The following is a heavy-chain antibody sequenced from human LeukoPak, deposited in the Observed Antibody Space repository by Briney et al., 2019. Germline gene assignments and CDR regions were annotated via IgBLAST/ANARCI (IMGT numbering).Heavy chain of an antibody. Sequence: GGSLRLSCAASGFTFSSYAMSWVRQAPGKGLEWVSAISGSGGSTYYADSVKGRFTISRDNSKNTLYLQMNSLRAEDTAVYYCAKSDYDFWSGYCLPFDYWGQGTLVTVSS. J-gene: IGHJ4*02. CDR1: GFTFSSYA. V-gene: IGHV3-23*01. CDR2: ISGSGGST. CDR3: AKSDYDFWSGYCLPFDY. D-gene: IGHD3-3*01.